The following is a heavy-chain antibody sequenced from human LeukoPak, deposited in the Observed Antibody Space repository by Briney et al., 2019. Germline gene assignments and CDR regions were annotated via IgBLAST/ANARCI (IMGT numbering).Heavy chain of an antibody. CDR1: GFTFSSYW. CDR3: ARGWELGYYYYGMDV. Sequence: GGSLRLSCAASGFTFSSYWMSWVRQAPGKGLEWVANIKQDGSEKYYVDSVKSRFTISRDSAKNSLYLQMNSLRAEDTAVYYCARGWELGYYYYGMDVWGQGTTVTVSS. CDR2: IKQDGSEK. V-gene: IGHV3-7*01. D-gene: IGHD1-26*01. J-gene: IGHJ6*02.